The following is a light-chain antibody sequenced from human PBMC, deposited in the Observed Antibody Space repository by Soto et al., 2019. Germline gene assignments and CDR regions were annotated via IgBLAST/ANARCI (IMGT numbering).Light chain of an antibody. CDR2: EVN. CDR1: SSDIGTYNY. J-gene: IGLJ1*01. V-gene: IGLV2-14*03. Sequence: QSVLTQPASVSGSPGQSITISCTGTSSDIGTYNYVSWYQQHPGNVPKLIIYEVNNRPTGVSYRFSGSKSANTASLTISGLRAEDEADYYCSSLTNINTQFFGPGTKVTVL. CDR3: SSLTNINTQF.